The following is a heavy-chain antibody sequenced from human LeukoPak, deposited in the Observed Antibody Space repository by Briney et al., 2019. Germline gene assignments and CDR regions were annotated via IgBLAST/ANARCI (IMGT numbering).Heavy chain of an antibody. V-gene: IGHV3-23*01. Sequence: GGSLRLSCAASGFTFSSYAMSWVRQAPGKGLEWVSAISGSGGGTYYADSVKGRFTISRDNAKNSLYLQMNSLRAEDTAVYYCARGGVQTTADAFDIWGQGTMVTVSS. D-gene: IGHD4-17*01. CDR1: GFTFSSYA. CDR3: ARGGVQTTADAFDI. J-gene: IGHJ3*02. CDR2: ISGSGGGT.